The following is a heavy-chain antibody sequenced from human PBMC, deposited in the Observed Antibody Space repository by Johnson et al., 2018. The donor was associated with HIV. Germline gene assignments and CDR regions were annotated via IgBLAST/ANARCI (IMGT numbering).Heavy chain of an antibody. Sequence: QVQLVESGGGLVKPGGSLRLSCATSGFTFSDYYMSWIRQPPGKGPEWLSYISSSGSTIYYADSVKGRFTISRDKAKNSLYLTMNSLRAEETAVFYCSKGRRISPDAFDIWGRGTMVTVSS. D-gene: IGHD3-3*02. J-gene: IGHJ3*02. CDR3: SKGRRISPDAFDI. CDR1: GFTFSDYY. V-gene: IGHV3-11*04. CDR2: ISSSGSTI.